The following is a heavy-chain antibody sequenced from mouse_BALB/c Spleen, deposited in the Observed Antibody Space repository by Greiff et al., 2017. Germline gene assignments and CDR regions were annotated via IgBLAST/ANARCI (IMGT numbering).Heavy chain of an antibody. CDR1: GFTFSSFG. CDR2: ISSGSSTI. CDR3: ARHDGSSSLWYFDV. V-gene: IGHV5-17*02. Sequence: EVKVVESGGGLVQPGGSRKLSCAASGFTFSSFGMHWVRQAPEKGLEWVAYISSGSSTIYYADTVKGRFTISRDNAKNTLYLQMSSLRSEDTAMYYCARHDGSSSLWYFDVWGAGTTVTVSS. D-gene: IGHD1-1*01. J-gene: IGHJ1*01.